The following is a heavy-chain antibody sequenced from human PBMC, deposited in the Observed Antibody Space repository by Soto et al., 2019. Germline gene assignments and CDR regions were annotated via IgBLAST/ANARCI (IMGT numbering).Heavy chain of an antibody. CDR2: VSMDSDTI. CDR1: GFDSSTYS. D-gene: IGHD3-3*01. Sequence: PGGSLRLSCKASGFDSSTYSMNWVRQAPGKGLEWIAYVSMDSDTIHYADSVKGRFTISRDDAENSLYLQMNSLRDEDTATYYCARLYYDYVWGQGTTVTVSS. J-gene: IGHJ6*02. CDR3: ARLYYDYV. V-gene: IGHV3-48*02.